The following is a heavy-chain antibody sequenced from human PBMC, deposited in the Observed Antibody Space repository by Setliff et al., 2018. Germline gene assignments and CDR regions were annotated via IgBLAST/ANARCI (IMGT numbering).Heavy chain of an antibody. CDR1: GFTLSTYA. J-gene: IGHJ6*02. CDR3: ARNWVTAQHYYYGMDV. Sequence: GGSLRLSCVASGFTLSTYAMSWVRQAPGKGLEWVSAISGSGGSTYYADSVKGRFTISRDNSKNTLYLQMNSLRAEDTAVYYCARNWVTAQHYYYGMDVWGQGTTVTVS. CDR2: ISGSGGST. D-gene: IGHD2-21*02. V-gene: IGHV3-23*01.